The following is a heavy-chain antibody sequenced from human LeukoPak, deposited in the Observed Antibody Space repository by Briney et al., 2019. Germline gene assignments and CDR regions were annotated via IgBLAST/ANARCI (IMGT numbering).Heavy chain of an antibody. J-gene: IGHJ4*02. CDR3: ARYWGPYDNSGAYFDY. CDR2: IHYTGST. CDR1: GDSISSSSYY. V-gene: IGHV4-39*01. Sequence: SETLSPTCTVSGDSISSSSYYWVWLRQAPGKGLEWIATIHYTGSTYYNPSLKSRVTISVDTSKNQFSLKLSSVTAADTAMYYCARYWGPYDNSGAYFDYWGQGTLVTVSS. D-gene: IGHD3-22*01.